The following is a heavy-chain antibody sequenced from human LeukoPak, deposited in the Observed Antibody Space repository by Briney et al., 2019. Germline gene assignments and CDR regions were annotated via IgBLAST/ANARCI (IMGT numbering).Heavy chain of an antibody. CDR3: AKTRRWEIAAAGTFDY. J-gene: IGHJ4*02. Sequence: GGSLRLSCAASGFTFSSYWMHWVRQAPGKGLEWVTAIGSGGGTYYADSVKGRFTISRDNSKNTLYLQMNSLRAEDTAVYYCAKTRRWEIAAAGTFDYWGQGTLVTVSS. D-gene: IGHD6-13*01. CDR2: IGSGGGT. CDR1: GFTFSSYW. V-gene: IGHV3-23*01.